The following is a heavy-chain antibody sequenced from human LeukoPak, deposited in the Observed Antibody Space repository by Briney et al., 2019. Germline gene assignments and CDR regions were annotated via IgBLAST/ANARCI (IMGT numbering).Heavy chain of an antibody. CDR1: GGSFSGYY. CDR2: INHSGST. D-gene: IGHD3-22*01. Sequence: SETLSLTCAVYGGSFSGYYWSWIRQPPGKGLEWIGEINHSGSTYYNPSLKSRVTISVDTSKNQFSLKLSSVTAADTAVYYCARDRYYYDSSGSPFDYWGQGTLVTVSS. CDR3: ARDRYYYDSSGSPFDY. J-gene: IGHJ4*02. V-gene: IGHV4-34*01.